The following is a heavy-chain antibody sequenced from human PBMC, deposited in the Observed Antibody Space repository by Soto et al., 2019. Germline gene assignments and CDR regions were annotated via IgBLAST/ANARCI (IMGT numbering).Heavy chain of an antibody. J-gene: IGHJ4*02. CDR1: GASIINKNW. V-gene: IGHV4-4*02. CDR3: ARDYTSSSRRFDF. CDR2: ISHIGIA. Sequence: SETLSLTCTVSGASIINKNWWSWVRQPPGKGLEWIGEISHIGIANYNPSLRSRVTVSIDKSKNQFSLKLDSVTAADTAVYYCARDYTSSSRRFDFWGQGTLVTVSS. D-gene: IGHD6-13*01.